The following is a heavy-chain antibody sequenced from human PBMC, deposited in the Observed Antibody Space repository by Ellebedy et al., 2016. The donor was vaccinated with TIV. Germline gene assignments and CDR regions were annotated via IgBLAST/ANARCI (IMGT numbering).Heavy chain of an antibody. CDR2: ISAYNGNT. V-gene: IGHV1-18*01. CDR1: GYTFTSYG. CDR3: AREPYYYGSGRVWFDP. Sequence: AASVKVSCKASGYTFTSYGISWVRQAPGQGLEWMGWISAYNGNTNYAQKLQGRVTMTTDTSTSTAYLELRSLRSYNTAVYYCAREPYYYGSGRVWFDPWGQGTLVIVSS. D-gene: IGHD3-10*01. J-gene: IGHJ5*02.